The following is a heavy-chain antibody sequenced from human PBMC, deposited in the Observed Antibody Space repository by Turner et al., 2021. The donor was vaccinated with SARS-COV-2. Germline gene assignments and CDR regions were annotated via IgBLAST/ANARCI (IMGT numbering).Heavy chain of an antibody. J-gene: IGHJ4*02. CDR1: GCSISSSSYY. V-gene: IGHV4-39*01. CDR3: ARFEYGYSYDFGFDY. Sequence: QLQLQESGPGLVKPSETLSLTCTVSGCSISSSSYYWGWIRQPPGKGLEWIGSIYYSGSTYYNPSLKSRVTISVDTSKNQFSLKLSSVTAADTAVYYCARFEYGYSYDFGFDYWGQGTLVTVSS. CDR2: IYYSGST. D-gene: IGHD5-18*01.